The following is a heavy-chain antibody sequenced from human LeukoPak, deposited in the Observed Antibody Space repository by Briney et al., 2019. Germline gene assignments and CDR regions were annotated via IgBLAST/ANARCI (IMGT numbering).Heavy chain of an antibody. J-gene: IGHJ4*02. Sequence: GGSLRLSCAASGFTVSSNYMSWVRQAPGKGPEWVSVIYSGGSTYYADSVKGRFTISRDNSKNTLYLQMNSLRAEDTAVYYCASSIAARRQFDYWGQGTLVTVSS. CDR1: GFTVSSNY. V-gene: IGHV3-53*01. CDR3: ASSIAARRQFDY. CDR2: IYSGGST. D-gene: IGHD6-6*01.